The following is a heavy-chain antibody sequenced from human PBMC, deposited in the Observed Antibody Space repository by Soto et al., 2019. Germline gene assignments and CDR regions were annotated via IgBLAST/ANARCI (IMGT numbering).Heavy chain of an antibody. D-gene: IGHD3-3*01. V-gene: IGHV3-33*01. CDR3: ARASPIWSQVDY. CDR1: GFTFSSYG. J-gene: IGHJ4*02. CDR2: TWCEGSLR. Sequence: QVQLVESGGGVVQPGKSLRLSCAASGFTFSSYGIHWVRQSPGKGLEWVAVTWCEGSLRYNADFAKGRFTISRDNSKNMVYLQMSSLRGEDTAVYYCARASPIWSQVDYWGQGTLVTVSS.